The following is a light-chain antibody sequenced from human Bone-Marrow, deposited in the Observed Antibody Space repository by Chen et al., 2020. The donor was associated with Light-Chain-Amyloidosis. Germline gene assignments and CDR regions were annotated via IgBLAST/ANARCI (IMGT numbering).Light chain of an antibody. V-gene: IGKV3-11*01. CDR3: QQRKDWPIT. CDR1: QRINNF. J-gene: IGKJ5*01. Sequence: EIVLTQSPATLSLSPGERATLSCRASQRINNFLAWYQQKPGQAPRLLIYDASDRATDIPARFSGSGSGTDFTLTISSLEPEDFAVYYCQQRKDWPITFGQGTRLEIK. CDR2: DAS.